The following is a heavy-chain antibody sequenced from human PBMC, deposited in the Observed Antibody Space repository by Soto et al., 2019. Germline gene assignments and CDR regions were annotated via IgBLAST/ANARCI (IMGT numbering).Heavy chain of an antibody. CDR1: GFTFSSYA. V-gene: IGHV3-30-3*01. Sequence: GGSLRLSCAASGFTFSSYAMHWVRQAPGKGLEWVAVISYDGSNKYYADSVKGRFTISRDNSKNTLYLQMNSLRAEDTAVYYCASSPYDYVWGSYRPDPYFDYWGRGTLVTVSS. D-gene: IGHD3-16*02. J-gene: IGHJ4*02. CDR3: ASSPYDYVWGSYRPDPYFDY. CDR2: ISYDGSNK.